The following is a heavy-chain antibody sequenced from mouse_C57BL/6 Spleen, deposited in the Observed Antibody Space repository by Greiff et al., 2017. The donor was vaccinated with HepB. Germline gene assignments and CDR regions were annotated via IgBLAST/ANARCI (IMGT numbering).Heavy chain of an antibody. Sequence: VQLQQSGAELVRPGASVKLSCTASGFNIKDDYMHWVKQRPEQGLEWIGWIDPENGDTEYASKFQGKATITADTSSNTAYLQLSSLTSEDTAVYYCTSAYPGDYYAMDYWGQGTSVTVSS. D-gene: IGHD2-10*01. CDR2: IDPENGDT. CDR1: GFNIKDDY. CDR3: TSAYPGDYYAMDY. V-gene: IGHV14-4*01. J-gene: IGHJ4*01.